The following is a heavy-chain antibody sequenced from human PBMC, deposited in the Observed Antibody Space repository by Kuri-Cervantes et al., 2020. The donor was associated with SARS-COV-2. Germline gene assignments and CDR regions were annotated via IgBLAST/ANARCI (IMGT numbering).Heavy chain of an antibody. CDR3: ARGEAGRGWFDP. Sequence: SETLSLTCTVSGGSIRSTSHYWGWIRQSPGKGLDWIGSVYYTGSTDYNPSLKSRVTISVDTSKNQFSLKLSSVTAADTAVYYCARGEAGRGWFDPWGQGTLVTVSS. CDR1: GGSIRSTSHY. V-gene: IGHV4-39*07. CDR2: VYYTGST. J-gene: IGHJ5*02. D-gene: IGHD3-16*01.